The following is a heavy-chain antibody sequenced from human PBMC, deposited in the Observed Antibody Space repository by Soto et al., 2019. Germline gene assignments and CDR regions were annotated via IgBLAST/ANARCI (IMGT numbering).Heavy chain of an antibody. Sequence: QVQLQESGPGLVKPSETLSLTCTVSGGSISSYYWSWIRQPPGKGLEWIGYIYYSGSTNYNPSLKSRVTISVATSMNQFSLKLSSVTAADTAVYYCARPHGGSSGWDNWFDPWGQGTLVTVSS. CDR2: IYYSGST. CDR3: ARPHGGSSGWDNWFDP. V-gene: IGHV4-59*01. D-gene: IGHD6-25*01. J-gene: IGHJ5*02. CDR1: GGSISSYY.